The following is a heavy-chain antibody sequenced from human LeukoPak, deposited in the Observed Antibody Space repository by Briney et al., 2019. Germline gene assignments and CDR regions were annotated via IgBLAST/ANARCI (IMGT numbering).Heavy chain of an antibody. CDR2: IYTSGST. CDR3: ARDRCSGGSCHPYYYYMDV. V-gene: IGHV4-61*02. D-gene: IGHD2-15*01. Sequence: SETLSLTCTVSGGPISSGSYYWSWIRQPAGKGLEWIGRIYTSGSTNYNPSLKSRVTISVDTSKNQFSLKLSSVTAADTAVYYCARDRCSGGSCHPYYYYMDVWGKGTTVTVSS. CDR1: GGPISSGSYY. J-gene: IGHJ6*03.